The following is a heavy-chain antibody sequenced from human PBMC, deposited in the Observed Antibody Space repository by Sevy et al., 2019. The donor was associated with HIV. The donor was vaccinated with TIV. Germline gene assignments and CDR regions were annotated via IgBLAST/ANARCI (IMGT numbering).Heavy chain of an antibody. CDR2: ISSSSSTI. CDR3: ARVGSSGWYHYYYYGMDV. D-gene: IGHD6-19*01. V-gene: IGHV3-48*02. J-gene: IGHJ6*02. CDR1: GFTFSSYS. Sequence: GGSLRLSCAASGFTFSSYSMNWVRQAPGKGLEWVSYISSSSSTIYYADSVKGRFTISRDNAKNSLYLQMNSLRDEDTAMYYCARVGSSGWYHYYYYGMDVWGQGTTVTVSS.